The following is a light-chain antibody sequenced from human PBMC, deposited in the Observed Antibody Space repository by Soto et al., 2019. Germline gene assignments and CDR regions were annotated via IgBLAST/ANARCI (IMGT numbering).Light chain of an antibody. J-gene: IGKJ5*01. CDR3: QQYDNSPIT. V-gene: IGKV3D-15*02. Sequence: EIVMTQSPATLSVSPGERATLSCRASQNISNYLIWYQQKPGQSPRLLIYDVSNRAAGIPARFSGSGSETDFTLTISRLEPEDFAVYYCQQYDNSPITFGQGTRLEI. CDR2: DVS. CDR1: QNISNY.